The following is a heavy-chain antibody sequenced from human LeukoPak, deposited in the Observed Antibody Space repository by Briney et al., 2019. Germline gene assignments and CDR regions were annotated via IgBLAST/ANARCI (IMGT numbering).Heavy chain of an antibody. V-gene: IGHV1-69*13. Sequence: WASVKVSCKASGGTFSSYAISWVRQAPGQGLEWMGGIIPIFGTANYAQKFQGRVTITADESTSTAYMELSSLRSEDTAVYYCARDNIAPNAFDIWGQGTMVTVS. J-gene: IGHJ3*02. CDR1: GGTFSSYA. D-gene: IGHD2/OR15-2a*01. CDR2: IIPIFGTA. CDR3: ARDNIAPNAFDI.